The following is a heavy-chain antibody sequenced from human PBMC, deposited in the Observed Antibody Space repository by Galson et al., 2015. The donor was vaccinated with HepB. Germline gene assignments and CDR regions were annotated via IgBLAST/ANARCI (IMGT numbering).Heavy chain of an antibody. CDR2: ISSNGGST. V-gene: IGHV3-64D*06. Sequence: SLRLSCAASGFTFSSYAMHWVRQAPGKGLEYVSAISSNGGSTYYADSVKGRFTISRDNSENTLYLQMSSLRAEDTAVYYCVSKLKYYYDSSGSGNELWGQGTMVTVSS. CDR1: GFTFSSYA. J-gene: IGHJ3*01. CDR3: VSKLKYYYDSSGSGNEL. D-gene: IGHD3-22*01.